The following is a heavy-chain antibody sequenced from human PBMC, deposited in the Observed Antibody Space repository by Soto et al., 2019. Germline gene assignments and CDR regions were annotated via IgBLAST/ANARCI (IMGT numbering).Heavy chain of an antibody. CDR2: IYYSGST. CDR3: ARGLGCGGDCYQNWFDP. V-gene: IGHV4-31*03. Sequence: SETLSLTCTVSGGSISSGGYYWSWIRQHPGKGLEWIGYIYYSGSTYYNPSLKSRVTISVDTSKNQFSLKLSSVTAADTAVYYCARGLGCGGDCYQNWFDPWGQGTLVTVSS. J-gene: IGHJ5*02. D-gene: IGHD2-21*02. CDR1: GGSISSGGYY.